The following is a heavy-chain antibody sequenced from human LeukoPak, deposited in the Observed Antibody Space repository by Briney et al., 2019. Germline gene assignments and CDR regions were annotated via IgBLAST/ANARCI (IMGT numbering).Heavy chain of an antibody. CDR1: GFTFSSYA. D-gene: IGHD3-3*01. CDR3: AKDGDAFWSGYNLDS. CDR2: ISYDGSNR. Sequence: GGSLRLSCAASGFTFSSYALHWVRQAPGKGLEWVTVISYDGSNRYYADSVKGRFTISRDNSKNTLYLQMNSLRAEDAAVYYCAKDGDAFWSGYNLDSWGQGTRVFVSS. J-gene: IGHJ4*02. V-gene: IGHV3-30*18.